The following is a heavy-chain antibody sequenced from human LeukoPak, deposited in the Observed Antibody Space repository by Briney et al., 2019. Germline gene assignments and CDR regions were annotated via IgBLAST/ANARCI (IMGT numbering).Heavy chain of an antibody. Sequence: GGSLRLSCVASGFDFRRHWMSWVRQAPGKGLEWVAYINQNGREKNFMDSVKGRFTISRDNAKNSLLLQMNSLRAEDTAVYYCARVGDGDMYFDYWGQGSLVTVS. V-gene: IGHV3-7*01. CDR3: ARVGDGDMYFDY. CDR1: GFDFRRHW. CDR2: INQNGREK. J-gene: IGHJ4*02. D-gene: IGHD2-21*02.